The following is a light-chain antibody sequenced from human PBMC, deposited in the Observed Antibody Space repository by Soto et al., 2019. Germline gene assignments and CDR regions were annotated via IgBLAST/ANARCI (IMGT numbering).Light chain of an antibody. Sequence: EIVITQSPATLSVSPGERATLACRASQSVSSNLAWYQQKPGQAPRLLIYGASTRATGIPARFSGSGSGTEFTLTISSLQSEDFAVYYCQQYNNWPGAFGPGTKLDIK. CDR1: QSVSSN. J-gene: IGKJ3*01. CDR3: QQYNNWPGA. CDR2: GAS. V-gene: IGKV3-15*01.